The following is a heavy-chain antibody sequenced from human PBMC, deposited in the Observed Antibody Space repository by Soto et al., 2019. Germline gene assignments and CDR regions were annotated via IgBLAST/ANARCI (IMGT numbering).Heavy chain of an antibody. CDR3: ARSIIGYCSGGSCYAYFDI. J-gene: IGHJ3*02. D-gene: IGHD2-15*01. V-gene: IGHV1-18*01. CDR1: GYTFTSYG. CDR2: ISAYNGNT. Sequence: QVQLVQSGAEVKKPGASVKVSCKASGYTFTSYGISWVRQAPGQGLEWMGWISAYNGNTNYAQKLQGRVTMTTDTSTSTAYMELRSLRSDDTAVYYCARSIIGYCSGGSCYAYFDIWGQGTMDTVSS.